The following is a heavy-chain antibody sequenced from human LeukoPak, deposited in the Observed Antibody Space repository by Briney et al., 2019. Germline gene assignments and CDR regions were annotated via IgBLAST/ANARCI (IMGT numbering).Heavy chain of an antibody. CDR1: GYTFTSYS. D-gene: IGHD3-10*01. J-gene: IGHJ5*02. CDR3: ATSITMVRGVIISGDWFDP. CDR2: ISPYNGNT. Sequence: GASVKVSCKTSGYTFTSYSSWVRQAPGQGLEWMGSISPYNGNTNYAQKLQGRVTMTTDTSTSTAYMDLRSLRSDDTALYYCATSITMVRGVIISGDWFDPWGQGTLVIVSS. V-gene: IGHV1-18*01.